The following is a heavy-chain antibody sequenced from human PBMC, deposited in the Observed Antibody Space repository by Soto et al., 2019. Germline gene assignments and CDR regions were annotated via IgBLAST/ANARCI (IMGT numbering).Heavy chain of an antibody. J-gene: IGHJ4*02. CDR3: ARGVTGTGGYFDY. CDR2: IYYSGST. Sequence: QVQLQESGPGLVKPSQTLSLTCTVSGGSISSGGYYWSWIRQHPGKGLEWIGYIYYSGSTYYNPCLKSRVTIRVDTSKHRFSLKLSSVTAADTAVYYCARGVTGTGGYFDYWGQGTLVTVSS. V-gene: IGHV4-31*03. CDR1: GGSISSGGYY. D-gene: IGHD1-20*01.